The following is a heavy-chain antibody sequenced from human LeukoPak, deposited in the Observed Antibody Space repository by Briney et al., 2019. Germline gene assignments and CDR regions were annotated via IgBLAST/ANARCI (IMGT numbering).Heavy chain of an antibody. Sequence: GGSLRLSCVASRFTFSSYAMSWVRQAPGKGLEWVSAISGSGGSTYYADSVKGRFTISRDNSKNTLYLQMNSLRAEDTAVYYCAKSWPRTLFAFDIWGQGTMVTVSS. D-gene: IGHD3-10*01. CDR2: ISGSGGST. V-gene: IGHV3-23*01. J-gene: IGHJ3*02. CDR3: AKSWPRTLFAFDI. CDR1: RFTFSSYA.